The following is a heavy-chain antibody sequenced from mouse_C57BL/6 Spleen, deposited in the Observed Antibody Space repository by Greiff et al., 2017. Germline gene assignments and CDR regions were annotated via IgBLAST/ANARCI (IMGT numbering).Heavy chain of an antibody. CDR2: IHPNSGST. CDR3: ARSGYDYGDYAMDY. V-gene: IGHV1-64*01. D-gene: IGHD2-4*01. Sequence: QVQLQQPGAELVKPGASVKLSCKASGYTFTSYWMHWVKQRPGQGLEWIGMIHPNSGSTNYNEKFKSKATLTEDKSSSTAYMQLSSLTSEDSAVYYCARSGYDYGDYAMDYWGQGTSVTVSS. CDR1: GYTFTSYW. J-gene: IGHJ4*01.